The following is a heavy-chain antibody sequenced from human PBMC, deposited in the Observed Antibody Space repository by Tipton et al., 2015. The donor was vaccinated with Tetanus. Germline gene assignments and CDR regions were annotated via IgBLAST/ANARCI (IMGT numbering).Heavy chain of an antibody. D-gene: IGHD6-13*01. CDR2: ISYDGNYQ. V-gene: IGHV3-30*03. Sequence: QVQLVQSGGGVVQPGRSLRLSCAASGFTFSNSGMHWVRQAPGKGLEWVAIISYDGNYQSYAESVKGRFTISRDNSKSTLFLQMNGLRAEDTAVYYCIHTISWSAFDYWGQGSLVTVSS. J-gene: IGHJ4*02. CDR3: IHTISWSAFDY. CDR1: GFTFSNSG.